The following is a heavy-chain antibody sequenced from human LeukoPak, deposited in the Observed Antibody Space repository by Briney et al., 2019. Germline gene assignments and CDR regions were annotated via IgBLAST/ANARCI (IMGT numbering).Heavy chain of an antibody. D-gene: IGHD2-15*01. CDR3: ARAIGYCSGGSCYPKADAFDI. V-gene: IGHV3-21*01. CDR2: ISSSSSYL. CDR1: GFTFSSYS. J-gene: IGHJ3*02. Sequence: GGSLRLSCAASGFTFSSYSMNWVRQAPGKGLEWVSSISSSSSYLYYADSVKGRFTISRDNAKNSLYLQMNSLRAEDTAVYYCARAIGYCSGGSCYPKADAFDIWGQGTMVTVTS.